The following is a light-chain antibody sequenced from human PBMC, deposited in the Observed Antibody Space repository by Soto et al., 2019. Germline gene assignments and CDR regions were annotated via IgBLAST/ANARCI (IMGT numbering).Light chain of an antibody. V-gene: IGKV3-20*01. CDR1: QTVSSSF. Sequence: ETVLTQSPGTLSLSPGDRATLSCRASQTVSSSFLARFQQKPGQAPRLLIYTATNRATGIPDRFSGSGSGTDFTLTISRLEPEDFAVYYCQQYGNSPQTFGQGTKVEIK. CDR2: TAT. CDR3: QQYGNSPQT. J-gene: IGKJ1*01.